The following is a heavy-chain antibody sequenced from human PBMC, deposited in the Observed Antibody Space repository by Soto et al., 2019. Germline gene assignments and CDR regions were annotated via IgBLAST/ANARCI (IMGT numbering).Heavy chain of an antibody. J-gene: IGHJ6*03. CDR1: GFTFSSYS. CDR3: AKGAATDYYMDV. V-gene: IGHV3-21*01. CDR2: ISSSSSYI. Sequence: EVPLVESGGGLVKPGGSLRLSCAASGFTFSSYSMNWVRQAPGKGLEWVSSISSSSSYIYYADSVKGRFTISRDNAKNSLYLQMNSLRAEDTAVYYCAKGAATDYYMDVWGKGTTVTVSS. D-gene: IGHD1-26*01.